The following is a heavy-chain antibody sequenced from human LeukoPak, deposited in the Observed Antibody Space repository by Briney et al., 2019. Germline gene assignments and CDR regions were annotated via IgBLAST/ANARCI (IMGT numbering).Heavy chain of an antibody. Sequence: ASVKVSCKASGYTFTSYDINWVRQASGQGLEWMGWMNPNRGNTGYAQKFQGRVTMTRNTCISTAYMELSSLRSEDTAVYYCARVQDSSGYYSDYWGQETLVTVSS. CDR3: ARVQDSSGYYSDY. D-gene: IGHD3-22*01. CDR2: MNPNRGNT. V-gene: IGHV1-8*01. CDR1: GYTFTSYD. J-gene: IGHJ4*02.